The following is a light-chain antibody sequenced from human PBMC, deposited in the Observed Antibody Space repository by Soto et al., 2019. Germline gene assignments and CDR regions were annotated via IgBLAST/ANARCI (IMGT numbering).Light chain of an antibody. CDR1: QSVSSNY. V-gene: IGKV3-20*01. J-gene: IGKJ1*01. Sequence: EILFTHTPATLSLSPGQRATLSCSSSQSVSSNYLAWYQQKPGQAPRLLIYGASTRATGIPDRFSGSGSGTDFTLTISRLEPEDSAVYYCQQYGSSPTWTFGQGTKVDIK. CDR3: QQYGSSPTWT. CDR2: GAS.